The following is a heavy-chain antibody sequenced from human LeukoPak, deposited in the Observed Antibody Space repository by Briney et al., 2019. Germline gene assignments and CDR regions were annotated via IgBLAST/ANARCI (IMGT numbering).Heavy chain of an antibody. CDR2: ISGSGGST. Sequence: GGSLRLSCAASGFTFSSYGMSWVRQAPGKGLEWVSAISGSGGSTYYADSVKGRFTISRDNSKNTLYLQMNSLRAEDTAVYYRANHPGSPYYFDYWGQGTLVTVSS. J-gene: IGHJ4*02. D-gene: IGHD3-10*01. CDR3: ANHPGSPYYFDY. CDR1: GFTFSSYG. V-gene: IGHV3-23*01.